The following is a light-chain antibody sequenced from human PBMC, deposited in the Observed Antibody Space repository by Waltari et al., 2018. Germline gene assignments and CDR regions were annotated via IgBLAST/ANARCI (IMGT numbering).Light chain of an antibody. V-gene: IGLV3-19*01. J-gene: IGLJ2*01. CDR1: SLRSYY. CDR2: AQN. CDR3: HSRDGSGSGGS. Sequence: SSELTQDPAVSVAMGQTVTITCQGNSLRSYYASWYQQRPGQAPILVIYAQNTRPSGVPDRFSGSRSDNTASLTITGAQAEDEASYYCHSRDGSGSGGSFGGGTKLTVL.